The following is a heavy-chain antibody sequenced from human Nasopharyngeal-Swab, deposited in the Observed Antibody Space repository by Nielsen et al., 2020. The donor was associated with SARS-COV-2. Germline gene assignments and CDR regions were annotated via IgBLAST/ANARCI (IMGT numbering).Heavy chain of an antibody. Sequence: SGPTLVKPTQTLTLTCTFSGFSLSTSGMCVSWIRQPPGKALEWHALIDWDDDKYYSTSLKTRLTISKDTSKNQVVLTMTNMDPVDTATYYCARILRTGTSNYYYGMDVWGQGTTVTVSS. J-gene: IGHJ6*02. D-gene: IGHD1-1*01. V-gene: IGHV2-70*01. CDR1: GFSLSTSGMC. CDR2: IDWDDDK. CDR3: ARILRTGTSNYYYGMDV.